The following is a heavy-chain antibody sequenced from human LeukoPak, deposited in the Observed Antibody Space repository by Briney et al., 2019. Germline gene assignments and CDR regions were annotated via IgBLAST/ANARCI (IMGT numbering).Heavy chain of an antibody. CDR1: GFTFSTYS. CDR2: ISSSSSTI. V-gene: IGHV3-48*01. Sequence: PGGSLRLSCAASGFTFSTYSMNWVRQAPGKGLEWVSYISSSSSTIYYADSVKGRSTISRDNAKNSLYLQMNSPRAEDTAIYYCAKDSYDSSGSRYDYWGQGTLVTVSS. J-gene: IGHJ4*02. D-gene: IGHD3-22*01. CDR3: AKDSYDSSGSRYDY.